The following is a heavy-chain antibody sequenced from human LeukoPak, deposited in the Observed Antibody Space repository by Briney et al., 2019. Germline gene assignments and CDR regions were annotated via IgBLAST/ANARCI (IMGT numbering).Heavy chain of an antibody. CDR3: AIGSGYDSFDY. V-gene: IGHV4-59*01. J-gene: IGHJ4*02. Sequence: PSETLSLTCTVSGGSISSYYWSWIRQPPGKRLEWIGHIYYSGSTNYNPSLKSRVTISVDTSKNQFSLKLSSVTAADTAVYYCAIGSGYDSFDYWGQGTLVTVSS. CDR2: IYYSGST. D-gene: IGHD5-12*01. CDR1: GGSISSYY.